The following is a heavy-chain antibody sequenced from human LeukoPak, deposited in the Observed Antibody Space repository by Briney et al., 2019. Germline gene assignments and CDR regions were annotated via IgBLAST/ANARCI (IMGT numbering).Heavy chain of an antibody. Sequence: PGGSLRLSCAASGFTFSAYWMHWVRQAPGKGLVWVSRIKGDGSGASYADSVKGRFTISRDNAKNTLYLEMNSLRAEDTAVYYCAKQDIRSSAWYDWGQGTLVTVSS. J-gene: IGHJ4*02. CDR2: IKGDGSGA. CDR3: AKQDIRSSAWYD. V-gene: IGHV3-74*01. CDR1: GFTFSAYW. D-gene: IGHD6-19*01.